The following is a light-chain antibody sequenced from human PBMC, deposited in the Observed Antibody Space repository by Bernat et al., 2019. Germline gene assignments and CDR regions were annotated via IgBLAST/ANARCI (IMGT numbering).Light chain of an antibody. CDR2: NVT. CDR3: KSYTTTSAPYV. J-gene: IGLJ1*01. V-gene: IGLV2-14*03. CDR1: SSDIGAYNY. Sequence: QSALTQPASVSGSPGQSITISCTGTSSDIGAYNYVSWYQQHPGKAPKLLICNVTNRPSGVSSRFSGSKSGNTASLTISGRQADDEADYYCKSYTTTSAPYVFGTGTKVTVL.